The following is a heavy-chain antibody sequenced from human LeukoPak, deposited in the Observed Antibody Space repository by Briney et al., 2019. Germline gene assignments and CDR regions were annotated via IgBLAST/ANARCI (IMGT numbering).Heavy chain of an antibody. CDR2: MNSNSGNT. CDR3: ARCPAQVPGSQTTRFDA. J-gene: IGHJ5*02. Sequence: ASVKVSCTASGYTFTSYDINWVRQAPGQGLEWRGWMNSNSGNTGYAQKFQGRVTITRNTSISTAYTELSSLRSDDTAVYYFARCPAQVPGSQTTRFDAWGQRTPVTASS. V-gene: IGHV1-8*03. D-gene: IGHD3-10*01. CDR1: GYTFTSYD.